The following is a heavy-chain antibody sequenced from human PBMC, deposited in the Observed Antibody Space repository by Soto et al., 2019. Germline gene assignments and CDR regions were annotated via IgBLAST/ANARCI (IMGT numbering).Heavy chain of an antibody. J-gene: IGHJ4*02. CDR1: GFTFSTYA. D-gene: IGHD6-19*01. V-gene: IGHV3-23*01. Sequence: EVQLLESGGGLVQPGGSLRLSCEASGFTFSTYAMNWVRQASGKGLEWVSGISGSGDSTYYADSVKGRFTVSRDNSKNTLYLQMNSLRAEDTAVFYCAKERSSGWSLDYWGQGTLVTVSS. CDR3: AKERSSGWSLDY. CDR2: ISGSGDST.